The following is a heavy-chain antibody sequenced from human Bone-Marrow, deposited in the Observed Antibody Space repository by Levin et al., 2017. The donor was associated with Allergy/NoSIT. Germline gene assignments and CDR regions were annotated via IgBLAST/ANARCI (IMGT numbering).Heavy chain of an antibody. V-gene: IGHV4-34*01. CDR1: GGSFSGYY. CDR2: INHSGST. Sequence: GSLRLSCAVYGGSFSGYYWSWIRQPPGKGLEWIGEINHSGSTNYNPSLKSRVTISVDTSKNQFSLKLSSVTAADTAVYYCARGLHRSLHRSMTFDYWGQGTLVTVSS. CDR3: ARGLHRSLHRSMTFDY. J-gene: IGHJ4*02. D-gene: IGHD2/OR15-2a*01.